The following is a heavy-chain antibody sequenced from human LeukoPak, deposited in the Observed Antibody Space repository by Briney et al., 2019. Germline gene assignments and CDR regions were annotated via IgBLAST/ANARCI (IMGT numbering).Heavy chain of an antibody. CDR1: GFTFSSYG. V-gene: IGHV3-30*02. Sequence: GGSLRLPCAASGFTFSSYGMHWVRQAPGKGLEWVAFKRYDGSNEYYADSVKGRFSISRDDSKNTMYLQMNSLRIEDTAVYYCAREGGSYGSFDYWGQGTVVTVSS. CDR2: KRYDGSNE. D-gene: IGHD1-26*01. CDR3: AREGGSYGSFDY. J-gene: IGHJ4*02.